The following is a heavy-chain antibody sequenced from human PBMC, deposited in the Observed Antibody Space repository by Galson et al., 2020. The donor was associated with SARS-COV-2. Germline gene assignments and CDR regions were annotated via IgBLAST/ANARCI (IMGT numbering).Heavy chain of an antibody. D-gene: IGHD3-3*01. CDR2: IYYSGST. CDR3: ARAHLRSITIFGVVHHRGFDP. CDR1: GGSISSGGYY. Sequence: SETLSLTCTVSGGSISSGGYYWSWIRQHPGKGLEWIGYIYYSGSTYYNPSLKSRVTISVDTSKNQFSLKLSSVTAADTAVYYCARAHLRSITIFGVVHHRGFDPWGQGTLVTVSS. J-gene: IGHJ5*02. V-gene: IGHV4-31*03.